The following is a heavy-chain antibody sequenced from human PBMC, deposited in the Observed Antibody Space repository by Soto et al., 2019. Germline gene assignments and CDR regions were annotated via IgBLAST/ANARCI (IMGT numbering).Heavy chain of an antibody. D-gene: IGHD5-12*01. J-gene: IGHJ3*02. CDR1: GDSSTSYW. V-gene: IGHV5-51*01. CDR2: IYPGDSDT. Sequence: GESLKIWCRGVGDSSTSYWIGWVRQMNGKGLEWMGIIYPGDSDTRYSPSFQGQVTISADKSISTAYLQWSSLKASDTAMYYCARLDSGYDLVAFDIWGQGTMVTVSS. CDR3: ARLDSGYDLVAFDI.